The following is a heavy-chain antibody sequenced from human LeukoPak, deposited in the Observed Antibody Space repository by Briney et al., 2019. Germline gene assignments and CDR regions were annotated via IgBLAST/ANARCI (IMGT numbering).Heavy chain of an antibody. V-gene: IGHV3-48*01. CDR1: GFTFSSYT. Sequence: GRSLRLSCAASGFTFSSYTMNWVRQAPGKGLEWISYITLSGATKYYADSVKGRFTISRDSAKNSLSLQMNSLRAEDTALYFCVGDRDYAFDIWGQGTMVTVSS. CDR2: ITLSGATK. J-gene: IGHJ3*02. D-gene: IGHD3-10*01. CDR3: VGDRDYAFDI.